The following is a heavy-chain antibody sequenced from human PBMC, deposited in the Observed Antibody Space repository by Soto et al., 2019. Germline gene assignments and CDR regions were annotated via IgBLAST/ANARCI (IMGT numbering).Heavy chain of an antibody. CDR2: ISYDGSNK. D-gene: IGHD6-13*01. V-gene: IGHV3-30-3*01. CDR3: ARGGGHSSSWYGRSNYYYYGMDV. J-gene: IGHJ6*02. Sequence: GSLRLSCAASGFTFSSYSMHWFRHSPGKWLEWVAVISYDGSNKYYADSVKGRFTISRDNSKNTLYLQMNSLRAEDTAVYYCARGGGHSSSWYGRSNYYYYGMDVWGQGTTVTVS. CDR1: GFTFSSYS.